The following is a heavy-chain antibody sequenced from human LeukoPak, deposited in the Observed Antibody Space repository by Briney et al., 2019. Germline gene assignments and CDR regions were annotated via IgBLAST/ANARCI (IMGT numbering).Heavy chain of an antibody. V-gene: IGHV1-3*01. CDR1: GYTFTTYA. CDR3: ARDPIGGRWPYYFDY. D-gene: IGHD2-15*01. CDR2: INAGNGNT. J-gene: IGHJ4*02. Sequence: GASVKVSCKASGYTFTTYAMHWVRQAPGQRLEWMGWINAGNGNTKYSQKFQARVTITRDTSASTAYMELRSLRSEDTAVYYCARDPIGGRWPYYFDYWGQGTLVTVSS.